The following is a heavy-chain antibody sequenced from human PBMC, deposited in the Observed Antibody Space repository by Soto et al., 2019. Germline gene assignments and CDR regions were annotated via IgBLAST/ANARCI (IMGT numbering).Heavy chain of an antibody. J-gene: IGHJ3*02. V-gene: IGHV3-30*18. Sequence: GSLRLSCAASGFTFSSYGMHWVRQAPGKGLEWVAVISYDGSNKYYADSVKGRFTISRDNSKNTLYLQVNSLRAEDTAVYYCAKAPNTMVSLDIWGQGTMVTVS. CDR2: ISYDGSNK. CDR1: GFTFSSYG. D-gene: IGHD3-10*01. CDR3: AKAPNTMVSLDI.